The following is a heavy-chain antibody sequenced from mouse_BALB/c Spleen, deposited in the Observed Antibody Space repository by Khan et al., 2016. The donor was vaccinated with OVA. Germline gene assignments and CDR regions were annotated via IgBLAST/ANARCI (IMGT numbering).Heavy chain of an antibody. D-gene: IGHD1-1*01. J-gene: IGHJ2*01. Sequence: EVELVESGGGLVQPGGSPKLSCAASGFTFSSYGMHWVRQAPEKGLEWVAYISGDSSTIYYADTVKGRFTISRDNPKNTLFLQMTSLMSEDTAMYYCATSYYYGYYFDYWGPGTTLTVSS. CDR3: ATSYYYGYYFDY. CDR1: GFTFSSYG. CDR2: ISGDSSTI. V-gene: IGHV5-17*02.